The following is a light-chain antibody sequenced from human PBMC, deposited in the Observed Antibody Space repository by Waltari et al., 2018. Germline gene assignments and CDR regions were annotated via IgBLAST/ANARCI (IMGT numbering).Light chain of an antibody. CDR3: CSYAGLGTYV. V-gene: IGLV2-23*02. J-gene: IGLJ1*01. Sequence: QSALTPPAAVSGTPGPAHTISCSGTSSDVGNYALVSWYHQHPGKAPKLLVCEVIKRPSGVSSRFSGSKSGNTASLTISGLQAEDEADYYCCSYAGLGTYVFGSGTKVTVL. CDR1: SSDVGNYAL. CDR2: EVI.